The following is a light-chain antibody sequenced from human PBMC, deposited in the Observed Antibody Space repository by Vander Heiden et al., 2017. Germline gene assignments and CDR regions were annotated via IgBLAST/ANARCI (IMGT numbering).Light chain of an antibody. J-gene: IGLJ3*02. CDR3: MLWHSSAWV. V-gene: IGLV5-45*02. Sequence: QAVLSQPSSLSASPGASASPTCTLRSGMNVATYRIYWYQQKPGSPPQYLLRYKSESDQQQGSGVPSRFSGSKDASANAALLLISGLQSEDEADYYCMLWHSSAWVFGGGTKLTVL. CDR1: SGMNVATYR. CDR2: YKSESDQ.